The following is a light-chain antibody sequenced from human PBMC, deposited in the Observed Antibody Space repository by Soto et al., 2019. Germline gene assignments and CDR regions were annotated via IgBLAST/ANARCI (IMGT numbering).Light chain of an antibody. CDR1: QAVGSSL. J-gene: IGKJ1*01. CDR2: GAS. CDR3: QTGGGSLWT. Sequence: EIVLTQSPGTLSLSPGERATLSCRASQAVGSSLLAWYQHKPGQAPRLVIYGASSRATGIPDRFSGSGSGKDFTLTIRRIEPEDFAVYYCQTGGGSLWTFGQGTKVEIK. V-gene: IGKV3-20*01.